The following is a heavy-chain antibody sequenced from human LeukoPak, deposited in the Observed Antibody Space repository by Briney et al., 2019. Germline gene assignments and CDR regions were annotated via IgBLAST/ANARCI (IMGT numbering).Heavy chain of an antibody. CDR3: ARHSKVGYQLLTYFDC. J-gene: IGHJ4*02. CDR1: GGSISGSNW. CDR2: IYHSGNT. V-gene: IGHV4-4*02. Sequence: PSETLSLTCAVSGGSISGSNWWSWVRQPPGKGLEWIGEIYHSGNTNYIPSLKSRLTISVDKSKNQFSLKLSSVTAADTAVYYCARHSKVGYQLLTYFDCWGQGTLVTVSS. D-gene: IGHD2-2*01.